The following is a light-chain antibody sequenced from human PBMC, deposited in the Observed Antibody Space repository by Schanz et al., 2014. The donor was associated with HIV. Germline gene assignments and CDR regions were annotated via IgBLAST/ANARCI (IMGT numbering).Light chain of an antibody. Sequence: EIVLTQSPATLSLSPGERATLSCRASQSVSRFLAWYQQKPGQAPRLLIYGASSRATGIPDRFSGSGSGTDFPLTISRLEPEDFAVYYCQQYGSSWTFGQGTKVEIK. J-gene: IGKJ1*01. CDR3: QQYGSSWT. V-gene: IGKV3-20*01. CDR2: GAS. CDR1: QSVSRF.